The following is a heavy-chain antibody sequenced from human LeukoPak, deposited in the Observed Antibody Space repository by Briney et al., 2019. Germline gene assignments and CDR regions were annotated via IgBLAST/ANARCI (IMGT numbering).Heavy chain of an antibody. J-gene: IGHJ3*02. CDR3: ASSSKGGYSRDAFDI. Sequence: ASVKVSCKASGYTFTGYYMHWVRQAPGQGLGWMGWINPNSGGTNYAQKFQGRVTMTRDTSISTAYMELSRLRSDDTAVYYCASSSKGGYSRDAFDIWGQGTMVTVSS. CDR1: GYTFTGYY. V-gene: IGHV1-2*02. CDR2: INPNSGGT. D-gene: IGHD6-13*01.